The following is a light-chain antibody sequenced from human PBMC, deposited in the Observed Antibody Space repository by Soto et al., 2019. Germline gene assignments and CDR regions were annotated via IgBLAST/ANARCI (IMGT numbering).Light chain of an antibody. CDR3: HKYNHAPT. V-gene: IGKV1-27*01. CDR1: QAISSY. CDR2: APS. J-gene: IGKJ4*01. Sequence: DIQLPQSPSSLSASVGDRVTITCRASQAISSYLAWYQQKPWKVTELLISAPSTLKSGAPSRFSGSGSGTDFPLTISSLQHEDVAPYYCHKYNHAPTFGGGTKVEIK.